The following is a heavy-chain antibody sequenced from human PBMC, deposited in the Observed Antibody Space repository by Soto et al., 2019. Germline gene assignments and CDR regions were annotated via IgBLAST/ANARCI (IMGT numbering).Heavy chain of an antibody. D-gene: IGHD3-22*01. CDR3: ARGVHYDSSGYYYFY. CDR1: GRTFSTYA. J-gene: IGHJ4*02. CDR2: IIPLFGTA. V-gene: IGHV1-69*13. Sequence: SVKVSCKASGRTFSTYAIDWMRQAPGQGLEWMGGIIPLFGTAKYAQNFQGRITITADESTNTAYMELRSLRSQDTAVYYCARGVHYDSSGYYYFYWGQGTLVTVSS.